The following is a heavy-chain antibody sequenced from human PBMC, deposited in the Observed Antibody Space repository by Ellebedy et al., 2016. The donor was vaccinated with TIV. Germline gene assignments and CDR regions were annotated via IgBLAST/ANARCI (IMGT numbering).Heavy chain of an antibody. CDR3: ARGRRFFYYYGMDV. CDR2: IYYNETT. Sequence: MPSETLSLTCTVSGVSISSYYWSWVRQPPGKGLEWVGYIYYNETTNYNPSLKGRVTISVDTSKNQLSLKLSSVTAADTAVYYCARGRRFFYYYGMDVWGQGTTVTVSS. V-gene: IGHV4-59*12. J-gene: IGHJ6*02. D-gene: IGHD3-3*01. CDR1: GVSISSYY.